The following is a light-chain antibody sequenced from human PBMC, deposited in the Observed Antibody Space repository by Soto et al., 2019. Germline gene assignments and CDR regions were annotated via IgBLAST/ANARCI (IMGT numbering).Light chain of an antibody. CDR3: QHGYAVSYN. Sequence: DIQMTQSPASLSAPVGDRVSITCRASQTIYTYLNWYQQVPGRDPKLLIFSTYILETGVTSRFTGGGSGTDFTLTITAFQPDYVATYYGQHGYAVSYNFGQWTKVEI. CDR1: QTIYTY. CDR2: STY. V-gene: IGKV1-39*01. J-gene: IGKJ2*01.